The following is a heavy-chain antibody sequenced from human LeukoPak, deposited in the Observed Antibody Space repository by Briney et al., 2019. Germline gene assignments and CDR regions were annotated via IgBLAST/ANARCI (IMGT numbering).Heavy chain of an antibody. V-gene: IGHV3-48*03. D-gene: IGHD1-26*01. J-gene: IGHJ6*02. CDR2: ISSSGSTI. Sequence: GGSLRLSCAASGFTFSSYEMNWVRQAPGKGLEWVSYISSSGSTIYYADSVKGRFTISRDNAKNSLYLQMDSLRAEDTAVYYCAREPTSYYYGMDVWGQGTTVTVSS. CDR3: AREPTSYYYGMDV. CDR1: GFTFSSYE.